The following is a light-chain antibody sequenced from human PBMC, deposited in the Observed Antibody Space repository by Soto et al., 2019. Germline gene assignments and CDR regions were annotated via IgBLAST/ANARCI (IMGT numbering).Light chain of an antibody. CDR1: QSVSGN. V-gene: IGKV3-15*01. CDR3: QQYNNWSPYT. CDR2: GAS. Sequence: EIVMTQSPATLSVSPGERATLSCRASQSVSGNLAWYQQKPGQAPRLLIYGASSRATGVPARFSGSGSGTEFTLTISSVQFEDFAVYYCQQYNNWSPYTFGQGTKLEIK. J-gene: IGKJ2*01.